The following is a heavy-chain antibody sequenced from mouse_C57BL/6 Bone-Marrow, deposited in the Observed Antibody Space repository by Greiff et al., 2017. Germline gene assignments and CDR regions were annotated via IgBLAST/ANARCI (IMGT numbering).Heavy chain of an antibody. CDR2: INPSNGGT. V-gene: IGHV1-53*01. CDR1: GYTFTSLW. D-gene: IGHD1-1*02. J-gene: IGHJ3*01. CDR3: ARRELAGGWWGFSY. Sequence: QVQLQQPGTELVKPGASVKLFCKASGYTFTSLWMHWVKQRPGQGLEGIGNINPSNGGTNYNEKFKSKPTLTVDKSSSTAYMQLSSLTSEDSAVYYCARRELAGGWWGFSYWGQGPLVTVAA.